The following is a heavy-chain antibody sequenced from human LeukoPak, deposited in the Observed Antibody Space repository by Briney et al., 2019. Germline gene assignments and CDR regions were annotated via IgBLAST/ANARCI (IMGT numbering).Heavy chain of an antibody. D-gene: IGHD4-17*01. CDR2: ISYDGSNK. Sequence: GGSLRLSCAASGFTFSTYGIHWVRQAPGKGLEWVAVISYDGSNKYYADSVKGRFTISRDNSKNTLYLQVNSLRAEDTAVYYCARPDYGDYEGHYYFDYWGQGTLVTVSS. CDR3: ARPDYGDYEGHYYFDY. V-gene: IGHV3-30*03. CDR1: GFTFSTYG. J-gene: IGHJ4*02.